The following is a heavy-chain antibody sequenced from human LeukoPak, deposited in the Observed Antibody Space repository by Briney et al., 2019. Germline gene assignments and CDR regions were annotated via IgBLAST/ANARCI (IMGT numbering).Heavy chain of an antibody. J-gene: IGHJ4*02. CDR2: ISYDGSNK. D-gene: IGHD5-12*01. CDR3: AKDLRPYSGYDGEFDY. Sequence: PGGSLRLSCAASGFTFSSYGMHWVRQAPGKGLEWVAVISYDGSNKYYADSVKGRFTISRDNSKNTLYLQMNSLRAEDTAVYYCAKDLRPYSGYDGEFDYWGQGTLVTVSS. V-gene: IGHV3-30*18. CDR1: GFTFSSYG.